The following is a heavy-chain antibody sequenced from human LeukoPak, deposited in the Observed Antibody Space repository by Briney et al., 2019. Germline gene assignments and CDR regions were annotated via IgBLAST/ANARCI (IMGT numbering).Heavy chain of an antibody. J-gene: IGHJ4*02. CDR2: MSHSGST. CDR3: ARENYDSSGYPDY. Sequence: SETLSLTCAVSDYSISSGYHWAWIRRSPGKGLEWIGSMSHSGSTYYNPSLKSRVTISVDTSKNQFSLKLSSVTAADTAVYYCARENYDSSGYPDYWGQGTLVTVSS. V-gene: IGHV4-38-2*02. D-gene: IGHD3-22*01. CDR1: DYSISSGYH.